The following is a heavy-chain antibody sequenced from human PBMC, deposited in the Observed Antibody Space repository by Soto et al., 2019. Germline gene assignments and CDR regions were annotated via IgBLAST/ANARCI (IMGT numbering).Heavy chain of an antibody. Sequence: QVQLVQSGAEVKKPGASVKVSCKAYGYNFTSYAMHWVRQAPGQRLEWMGWINAGNGNTKYSQKFQGRVTITKDTSASTAYMELSSLRSEDTAVDYCARDTAASDVGGQGTTVTVSS. CDR3: ARDTAASDV. V-gene: IGHV1-3*01. D-gene: IGHD6-25*01. CDR2: INAGNGNT. CDR1: GYNFTSYA. J-gene: IGHJ6*02.